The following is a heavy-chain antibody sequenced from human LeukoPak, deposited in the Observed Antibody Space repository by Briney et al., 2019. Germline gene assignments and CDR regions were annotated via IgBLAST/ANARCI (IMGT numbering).Heavy chain of an antibody. D-gene: IGHD6-13*01. V-gene: IGHV3-23*01. J-gene: IGHJ3*02. CDR1: GFTFSSHS. Sequence: GGLRLSCAASGFTFSSHSMNWARQAPGKGREWVSAISGSGGSTYYADSVKGRFTISRDNSKNTLYLQMNSLRAEDTAVYYCAKDIAAAGYDAFDIWGQGTMVTVSS. CDR2: ISGSGGST. CDR3: AKDIAAAGYDAFDI.